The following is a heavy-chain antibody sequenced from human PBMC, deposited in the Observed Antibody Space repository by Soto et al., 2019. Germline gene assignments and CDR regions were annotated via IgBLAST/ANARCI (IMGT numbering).Heavy chain of an antibody. D-gene: IGHD2-2*01. CDR1: GFTFSSYS. CDR3: ARDCPGSSTTCYGNEWFDS. J-gene: IGHJ5*01. V-gene: IGHV3-48*01. CDR2: ISSSRSTI. Sequence: EVQLVESGGGLVQPGGSLRLSCAASGFTFSSYSMNWVRQAPGKGLEWVSYISSSRSTIYYADSVKGRFTISRDNAKNSLYLQMNSLRAEDMAVYYCARDCPGSSTTCYGNEWFDSWGQGTLVTVSS.